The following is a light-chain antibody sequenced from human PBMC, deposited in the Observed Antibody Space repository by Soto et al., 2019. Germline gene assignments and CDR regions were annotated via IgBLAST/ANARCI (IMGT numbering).Light chain of an antibody. CDR1: ESIATW. CDR3: RQYNNY. Sequence: DVHMTQSPSPLSASVGDRVTITCRASESIATWLAWYQQKPGQAPKLLIYDASRLESGVPSRFSGGGSGTEFTLTISGLQPDDFATCYCRQYNNYVGPGTKLEI. J-gene: IGKJ2*01. V-gene: IGKV1-5*01. CDR2: DAS.